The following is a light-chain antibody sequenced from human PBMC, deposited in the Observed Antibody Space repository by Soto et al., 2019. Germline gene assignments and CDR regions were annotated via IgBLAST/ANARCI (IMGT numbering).Light chain of an antibody. V-gene: IGKV3-20*01. CDR2: EAT. CDR1: QRVSSTY. CDR3: QQYNSYTWT. Sequence: EIVLTQSPGTLSLSPGERATLSCRASQRVSSTYVAWYQQKPGQVPKLLIYEATTRATAIPDRFSGSGSGTDFTLTISSLQPDDFATYYCQQYNSYTWTFGQGTKVDIK. J-gene: IGKJ1*01.